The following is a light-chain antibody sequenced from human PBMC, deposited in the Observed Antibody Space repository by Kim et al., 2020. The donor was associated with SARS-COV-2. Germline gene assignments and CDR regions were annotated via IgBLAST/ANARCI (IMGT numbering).Light chain of an antibody. CDR3: QAWDSRQEV. CDR2: QDS. J-gene: IGLJ2*01. V-gene: IGLV3-1*01. CDR1: KLGDKY. Sequence: SYELTQPPSVSVSPGQTASITCSGDKLGDKYACWYQQKPGQSPVLVIYQDSKRPSGIPERFSGSNSGNTATLTISGTQAMDEADYYCQAWDSRQEVFGGG.